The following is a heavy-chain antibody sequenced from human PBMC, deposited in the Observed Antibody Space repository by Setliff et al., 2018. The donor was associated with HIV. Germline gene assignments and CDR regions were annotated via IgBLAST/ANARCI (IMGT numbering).Heavy chain of an antibody. CDR2: ISYDGSNK. J-gene: IGHJ3*02. V-gene: IGHV3-30*03. D-gene: IGHD6-19*01. Sequence: GGSLRLSCAASGFSFSNAWMSWVRQAPGKGLEWVAVISYDGSNKYYADSVKGRLTISRDNSKNTLYLQMNSLRAEDMALYYCVRDKWLVPDTFDIWGQGTMVTVSS. CDR3: VRDKWLVPDTFDI. CDR1: GFSFSNAW.